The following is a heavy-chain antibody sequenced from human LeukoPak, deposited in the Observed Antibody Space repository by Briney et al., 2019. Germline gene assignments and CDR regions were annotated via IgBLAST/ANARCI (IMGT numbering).Heavy chain of an antibody. D-gene: IGHD3-22*01. CDR3: AREGGITMIVVDPHFDY. CDR1: GFTVSSNS. CDR2: IYSDNT. J-gene: IGHJ4*02. V-gene: IGHV3-53*01. Sequence: GGSLRLSCTVSGFTVSSNSMSWVRQAPGKGLEWVSFIYSDNTHYSDSVKGRFTISRDNAKNSLYLQMNSLRAEDTAVYYCAREGGITMIVVDPHFDYWGQGTLVTVSS.